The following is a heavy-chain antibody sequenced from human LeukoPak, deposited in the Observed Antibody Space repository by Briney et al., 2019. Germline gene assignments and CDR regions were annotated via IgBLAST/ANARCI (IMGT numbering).Heavy chain of an antibody. CDR1: GFTFDDNG. CDR3: ARDRRGYSVFDY. CDR2: IDWNGGST. Sequence: GGSLRLSCAASGFTFDDNGMTWVRQAPGTGLEWVSSIDWNGGSTGYADSVKGRFTISRDNAKSSLYLQMNSLRAEDTALYYCARDRRGYSVFDYWGQGTLVTVSS. J-gene: IGHJ4*02. V-gene: IGHV3-20*04. D-gene: IGHD2-21*01.